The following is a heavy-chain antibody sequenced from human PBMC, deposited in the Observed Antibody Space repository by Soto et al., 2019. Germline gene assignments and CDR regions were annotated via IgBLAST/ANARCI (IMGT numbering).Heavy chain of an antibody. CDR1: EFTFTNAW. V-gene: IGHV3-15*01. CDR2: IKSKADGGTT. D-gene: IGHD3-3*02. J-gene: IGHJ3*02. CDR3: ISQEAFVELIEWGAVDI. Sequence: CVASEFTFTNAWMTWVRQAPGKGLEWVGRIKSKADGGTTDYAAPVKGRFTISRDDSRNTLYLQMNSLKTEDTAVYYCISQEAFVELIEWGAVDIWGQGTGVAV.